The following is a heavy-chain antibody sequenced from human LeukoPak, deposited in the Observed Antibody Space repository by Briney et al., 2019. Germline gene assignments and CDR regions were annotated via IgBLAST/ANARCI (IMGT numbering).Heavy chain of an antibody. J-gene: IGHJ6*03. CDR2: IYYSGST. CDR3: ARSKRYYYSSGYNNPFYYYYYMDV. Sequence: SETLSLTCTVSGGSISSYYWSWIRQPPGKGLEWIGYIYYSGSTNYNPSLKSRVTISVDTSKNQFSLKLSSVTAADTAVYYCARSKRYYYSSGYNNPFYYYYYMDVWGKGTTVTVSS. V-gene: IGHV4-59*01. CDR1: GGSISSYY. D-gene: IGHD3-22*01.